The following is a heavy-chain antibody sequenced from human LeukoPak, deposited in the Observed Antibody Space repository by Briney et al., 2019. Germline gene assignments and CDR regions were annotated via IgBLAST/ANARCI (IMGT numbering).Heavy chain of an antibody. D-gene: IGHD6-19*01. CDR1: GFTFSNYW. CDR2: IKQDGSVK. Sequence: GGSLRLSCAASGFTFSNYWMNWVRQAPGKGLEWVANIKQDGSVKYYVDSVKGRFTISRDNAKNSVYLQINSLRAEDTAVYYCARIGYRSCGVDYWGQGTLVTVSS. V-gene: IGHV3-7*04. J-gene: IGHJ4*02. CDR3: ARIGYRSCGVDY.